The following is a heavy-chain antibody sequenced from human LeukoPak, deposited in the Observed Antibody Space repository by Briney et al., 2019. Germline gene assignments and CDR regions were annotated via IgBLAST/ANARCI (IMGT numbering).Heavy chain of an antibody. CDR1: GGSISSYY. CDR3: AREIYYFWGGYYSFDY. Sequence: SETLSLTCTVSGGSISSYYWSWIRQPPGKGLEWIGYIYYSGSTNYNPSLKSRVTISVDTSKNQFSLKLSSVTAADTAVYYCAREIYYFWGGYYSFDYGAQGTLVPVSS. J-gene: IGHJ4*02. CDR2: IYYSGST. D-gene: IGHD3-3*01. V-gene: IGHV4-59*01.